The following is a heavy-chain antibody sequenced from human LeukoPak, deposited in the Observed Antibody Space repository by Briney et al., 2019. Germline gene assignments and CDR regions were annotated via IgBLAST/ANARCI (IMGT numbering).Heavy chain of an antibody. V-gene: IGHV4-39*02. CDR2: IYYTGST. J-gene: IGHJ5*02. D-gene: IGHD6-13*01. CDR3: ARDPAAAGTEGWFDP. CDR1: RGSISSGSYY. Sequence: SETLSLTCSVSRGSISSGSYYWGWIRQPPGKGLEWIASIYYTGSTYYNPSLKSRVAISEDKSKNQFSLRLSSVTAADTAVYCCARDPAAAGTEGWFDPWGQGTLVTVSS.